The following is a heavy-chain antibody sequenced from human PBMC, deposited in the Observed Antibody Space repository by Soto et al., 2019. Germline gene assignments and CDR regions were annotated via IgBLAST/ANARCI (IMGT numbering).Heavy chain of an antibody. Sequence: PSETLSLTCTVSGGSIRSGDYYWSWIRQPPGKGLESIGYMYNTGSTVYNPSFKSRVTISVDTSKNQFSLKLNSVTAADTAVYYCARDLWGYCGTDCYPLDVWGQGTTVTVSS. D-gene: IGHD2-21*02. CDR2: MYNTGST. J-gene: IGHJ6*02. CDR1: GGSIRSGDYY. V-gene: IGHV4-61*08. CDR3: ARDLWGYCGTDCYPLDV.